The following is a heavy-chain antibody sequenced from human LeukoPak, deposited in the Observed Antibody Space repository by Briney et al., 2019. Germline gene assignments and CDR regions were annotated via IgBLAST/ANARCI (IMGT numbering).Heavy chain of an antibody. Sequence: PSETLSLTCAVYGGSFSGYYWSWIRQPPGKGLGWIGEINHSGSTNYNPSLKSRVTISVDTSKNQFSLKLSSVTAADTAVYYCVRHSTVTTGYFQNWGQGTLVTVSS. CDR2: INHSGST. CDR3: VRHSTVTTGYFQN. CDR1: GGSFSGYY. D-gene: IGHD4-11*01. J-gene: IGHJ1*01. V-gene: IGHV4-34*01.